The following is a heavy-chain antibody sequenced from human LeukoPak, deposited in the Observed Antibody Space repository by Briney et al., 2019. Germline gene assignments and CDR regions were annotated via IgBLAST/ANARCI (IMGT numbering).Heavy chain of an antibody. CDR1: GYTFTGYY. Sequence: ASVKVSCKASGYTFTGYYMHWVRQAPGKGLEWMGWINPNSGGTNYAQKFQGRVTMTRDTSISTAYMELSRLRSDDTAVYYCARGARNIVVVPAASAYFDYWGQGTLVTVSS. V-gene: IGHV1-2*02. CDR3: ARGARNIVVVPAASAYFDY. J-gene: IGHJ4*02. CDR2: INPNSGGT. D-gene: IGHD2-2*01.